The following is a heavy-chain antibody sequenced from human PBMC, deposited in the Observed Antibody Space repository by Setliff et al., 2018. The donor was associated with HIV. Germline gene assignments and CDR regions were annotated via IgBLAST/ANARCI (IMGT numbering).Heavy chain of an antibody. CDR1: GLNFNNYW. J-gene: IGHJ4*02. CDR2: IKSDGSVI. D-gene: IGHD6-6*01. V-gene: IGHV3-74*01. CDR3: ARDRVGYRSSSGLDS. Sequence: PGGSLRLSCAGSGLNFNNYWMHWVRQAPGKGLVWVSHIKSDGSVIQYADSVKGRFTISRDNAKNSLYLQMNSLRAEDTAVYYCARDRVGYRSSSGLDSWGQGTLVTVSS.